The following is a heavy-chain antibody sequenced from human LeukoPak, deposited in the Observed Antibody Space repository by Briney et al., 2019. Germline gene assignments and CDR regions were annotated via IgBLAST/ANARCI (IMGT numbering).Heavy chain of an antibody. V-gene: IGHV4-39*07. CDR1: GGSISSGGYY. CDR3: ARVKGPYGKVDY. J-gene: IGHJ4*02. D-gene: IGHD4-17*01. CDR2: INHSGST. Sequence: PSETLSLTCTVSGGSISSGGYYWSWIRQPPGKGLEWIGEINHSGSTNYNPSLKSRVTISVDTSKNQFSLKLSSVTAADTAVYYCARVKGPYGKVDYWGQGTLVTVSS.